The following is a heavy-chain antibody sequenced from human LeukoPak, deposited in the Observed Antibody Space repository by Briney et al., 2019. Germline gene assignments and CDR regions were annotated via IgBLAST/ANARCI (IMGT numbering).Heavy chain of an antibody. V-gene: IGHV3-23*01. CDR3: AGEAKFGETYGMDV. CDR2: ISGSGGST. Sequence: GGSLRLSCAASGFTFSSYAMSWVRQAPGKGLEWVSAISGSGGSTYYADSVKGRFTISRDNSKNTLYLQMNSLRAEGTAVYYCAGEAKFGETYGMDVWGQGTTVTVSS. CDR1: GFTFSSYA. J-gene: IGHJ6*02. D-gene: IGHD3-10*02.